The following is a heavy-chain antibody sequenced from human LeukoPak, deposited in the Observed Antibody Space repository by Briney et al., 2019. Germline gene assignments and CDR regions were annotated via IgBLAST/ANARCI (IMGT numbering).Heavy chain of an antibody. CDR1: GFTFSTYA. Sequence: GGSLRLSCAASGFTFSTYAMSWVRQAPGKGLEWVSLIGGSDGRTRYADSVKGRFTISRDNSKNTPYLEMNSLRAEDTAVYYCAKDSSSYDWGYMDVWGKGTTVTISS. J-gene: IGHJ6*03. V-gene: IGHV3-23*01. D-gene: IGHD3-22*01. CDR2: IGGSDGRT. CDR3: AKDSSSYDWGYMDV.